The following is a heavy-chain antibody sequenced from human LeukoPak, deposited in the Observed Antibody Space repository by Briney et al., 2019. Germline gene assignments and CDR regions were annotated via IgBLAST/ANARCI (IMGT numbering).Heavy chain of an antibody. V-gene: IGHV3-23*01. J-gene: IGHJ4*02. Sequence: SGGSLRLSCAASGFTFSSYAMSWVRQAPGKGLEWVSAISGSGGSTYYADSVKGRFTISRDNSKNTLYLQMNSLRAEDTAVYYCAKARGYGYYFDYWGQGTLVTVSS. CDR1: GFTFSSYA. CDR2: ISGSGGST. D-gene: IGHD4-17*01. CDR3: AKARGYGYYFDY.